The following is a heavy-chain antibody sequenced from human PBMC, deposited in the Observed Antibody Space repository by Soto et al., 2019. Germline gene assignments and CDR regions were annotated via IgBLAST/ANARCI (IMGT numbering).Heavy chain of an antibody. Sequence: PGGSLRLSCAASGFTFSDHYMDWVRQSPGKGLEWVGRIRNKANRYTTEYAASVKGRFTISRDDSRNSLYLQMNSLKTEDTAVYYCNSDDPLAPGTLDYWGQGTLVTVSS. CDR2: IRNKANRYTT. D-gene: IGHD6-13*01. CDR1: GFTFSDHY. CDR3: NSDDPLAPGTLDY. J-gene: IGHJ4*01. V-gene: IGHV3-72*01.